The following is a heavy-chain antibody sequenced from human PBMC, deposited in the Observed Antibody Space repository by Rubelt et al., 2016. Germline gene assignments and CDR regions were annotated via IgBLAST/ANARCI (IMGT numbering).Heavy chain of an antibody. CDR2: INPSGGST. Sequence: QVQLVQSGAEVKKPGASVKVSCKASGYTFTSYYMHWVRQAPGQGLEWMGIINPSGGSTRYAQKFQGRVTMTRETSTSTVYMELISLGSEDTAVYYCARTKTVEMATIPLAYWGQGTLVTVSS. D-gene: IGHD5-24*01. CDR1: GYTFTSYY. J-gene: IGHJ4*02. CDR3: ARTKTVEMATIPLAY. V-gene: IGHV1-46*01.